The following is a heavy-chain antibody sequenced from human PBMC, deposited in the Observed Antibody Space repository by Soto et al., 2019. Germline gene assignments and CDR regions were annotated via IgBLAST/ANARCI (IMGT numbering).Heavy chain of an antibody. CDR1: GGSISSGDYY. D-gene: IGHD3-22*01. Sequence: SETLSLTCTVSGGSISSGDYYWSWIRQPPGKSLEWIGYIYYSGSTYYNPSLKSRVTISVDTSKNQFSLKLSSVTAADTAVYYCARGDFYYDSSGYYRRSGRWFDPWGQGTLVTVSS. J-gene: IGHJ5*02. V-gene: IGHV4-30-4*01. CDR3: ARGDFYYDSSGYYRRSGRWFDP. CDR2: IYYSGST.